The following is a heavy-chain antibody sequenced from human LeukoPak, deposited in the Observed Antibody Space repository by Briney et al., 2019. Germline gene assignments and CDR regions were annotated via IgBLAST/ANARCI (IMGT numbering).Heavy chain of an antibody. CDR1: GGSISSYY. J-gene: IGHJ4*02. V-gene: IGHV4-59*01. Sequence: SETLSLTCTVSGGSISSYYWSWIRQPPGKGLEWIGYIYYSGSTNYNPSFKSRVTISVDTSKNQFSLKLSSVTAADTAVYYCARATLDYDILTGYYPGPFVYWGQGTLVTVSS. D-gene: IGHD3-9*01. CDR3: ARATLDYDILTGYYPGPFVY. CDR2: IYYSGST.